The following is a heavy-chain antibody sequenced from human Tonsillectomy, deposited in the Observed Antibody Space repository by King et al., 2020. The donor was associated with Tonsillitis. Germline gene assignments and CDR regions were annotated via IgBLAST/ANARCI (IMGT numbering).Heavy chain of an antibody. CDR1: GGTLRNYA. Sequence: VQLVESGAEVKKPGSSVKVSCKASGGTLRNYAINWVRQAPGQGLEWMGGLIPMFGTTYYTQKFQGRATITADDSTSTAYMEVSSLRSEDTAVYYCARGRRELLRSDAFDIWGQGTMVTVSS. J-gene: IGHJ3*02. D-gene: IGHD1-26*01. V-gene: IGHV1-69*01. CDR3: ARGRRELLRSDAFDI. CDR2: LIPMFGTT.